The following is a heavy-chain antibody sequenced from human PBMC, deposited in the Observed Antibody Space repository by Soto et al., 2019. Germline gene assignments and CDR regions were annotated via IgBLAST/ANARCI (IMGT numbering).Heavy chain of an antibody. J-gene: IGHJ5*02. V-gene: IGHV3-30-3*01. CDR2: VSYDGNRK. CDR1: GFTFSSYS. CDR3: ARGLVVTAKGWFDL. Sequence: QVQLVQSGGGVVQPGRSLRLPCEASGFTFSSYSMNWVRQTPGKGLEWVAVVSYDGNRKYYADSVKGRFTISRDNAKNTLDLQMDNLRIEDTAVYYCARGLVVTAKGWFDLWGQGTLVTVSP. D-gene: IGHD2-21*02.